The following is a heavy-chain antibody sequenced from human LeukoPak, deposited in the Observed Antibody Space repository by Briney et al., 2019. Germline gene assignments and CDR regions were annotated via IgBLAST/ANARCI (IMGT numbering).Heavy chain of an antibody. CDR2: INPYSRGT. Sequence: SVNVSCKASKYTYTRYHMHSLRQAARQELESMGWINPYSRGTKYAQKFQGRVTMTRDTSISTAYMELSRLRCDATAVYYCAIEDHPYYGFVWGSYRGAYIDDWGQGTLVTVSS. D-gene: IGHD3-16*02. CDR1: KYTYTRYH. CDR3: AIEDHPYYGFVWGSYRGAYIDD. V-gene: IGHV1-2*02. J-gene: IGHJ4*02.